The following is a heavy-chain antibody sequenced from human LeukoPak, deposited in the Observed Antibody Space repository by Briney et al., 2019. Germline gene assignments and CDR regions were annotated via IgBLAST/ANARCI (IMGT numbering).Heavy chain of an antibody. CDR3: ASHDSSDDAFDI. CDR1: GFTFSGYA. V-gene: IGHV3-30*14. J-gene: IGHJ3*02. Sequence: GGSLRLSCAASGFTFSGYAMHWVRQAPGKGLEWVAVISYDGSNKYYADSVKGRFTISRDNSKNTLYFQMNSLRAEDTAVYYCASHDSSDDAFDIWGQGTMVTVSS. D-gene: IGHD3-22*01. CDR2: ISYDGSNK.